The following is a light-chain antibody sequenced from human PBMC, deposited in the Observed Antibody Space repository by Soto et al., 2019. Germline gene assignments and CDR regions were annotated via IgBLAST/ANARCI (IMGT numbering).Light chain of an antibody. V-gene: IGLV1-44*01. CDR2: SDN. CDR1: SSNIGSNT. J-gene: IGLJ2*01. CDR3: ASWDDSPNGPV. Sequence: QSVLTQPPSASVTPGQRVTISCSGSSSNIGSNTVNWYQQLPGTAPKLLIYSDNQRPSGVPDRFSGPKSGTSASLAISGLQSEDEADYYCASWDDSPNGPVFGGGTKLTVL.